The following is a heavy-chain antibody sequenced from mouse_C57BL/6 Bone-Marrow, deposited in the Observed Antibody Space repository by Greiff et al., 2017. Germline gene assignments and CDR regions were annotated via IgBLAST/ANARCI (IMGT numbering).Heavy chain of an antibody. CDR3: AREGSTRGDY. J-gene: IGHJ2*01. V-gene: IGHV1-69*01. D-gene: IGHD3-3*01. Sequence: VQLQQPGAELVMPGASVKLSCKASGYTFTSYWMHWVKQRPGQGLEWIGEIDPSDSYTNYNQKFKGKSTLTVDKSSSTAYMQLSSLTSEDSAVYCCAREGSTRGDYWGQGTTLTVSS. CDR2: IDPSDSYT. CDR1: GYTFTSYW.